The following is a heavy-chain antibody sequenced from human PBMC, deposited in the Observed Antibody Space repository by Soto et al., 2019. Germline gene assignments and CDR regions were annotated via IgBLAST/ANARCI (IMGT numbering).Heavy chain of an antibody. CDR3: ARRIAVAGYDY. J-gene: IGHJ4*02. D-gene: IGHD6-19*01. CDR2: IYYSGST. CDR1: GETFRSSY. V-gene: IGHV4-39*01. Sequence: SETMSLTCAVYGETFRSSYCTWFRQPPGKGLEWIGSIYYSGSTYYNPSLKSRVTISVDTSKNQFSLKLSSVTAADTAVYYCARRIAVAGYDYWGQGTLVTVSS.